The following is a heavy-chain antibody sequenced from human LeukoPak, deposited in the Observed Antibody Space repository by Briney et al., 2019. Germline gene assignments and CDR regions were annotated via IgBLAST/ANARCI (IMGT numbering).Heavy chain of an antibody. CDR1: GGSISSYH. CDR2: IYSSGST. CDR3: ARHDDYDILTGYRLPTPFDP. V-gene: IGHV4-59*08. Sequence: PSETLSLTCTVSGGSISSYHWSWIRQPPGKGLECIGYIYSSGSTNYNPSLKSRVTISVDTSKNQFSLKLSSVTAADTAVYYCARHDDYDILTGYRLPTPFDPWGQGTLVTVSS. J-gene: IGHJ5*02. D-gene: IGHD3-9*01.